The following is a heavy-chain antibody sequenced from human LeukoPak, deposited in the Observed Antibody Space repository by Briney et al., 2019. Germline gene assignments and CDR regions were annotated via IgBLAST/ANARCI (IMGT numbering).Heavy chain of an antibody. D-gene: IGHD3-22*01. CDR2: ISGSGGST. CDR1: GFTFSSYG. J-gene: IGHJ3*02. CDR3: AKGLYYDSSGYLGALSGLGAFDI. V-gene: IGHV3-23*01. Sequence: GGSLRLSCAASGFTFSSYGMSWVRQAPGKGLEGVSAISGSGGSTYYADSVKGRFTISRDNSKNTLYLQMNSLRAEDTAVYYCAKGLYYDSSGYLGALSGLGAFDIWGQGTMVTVSS.